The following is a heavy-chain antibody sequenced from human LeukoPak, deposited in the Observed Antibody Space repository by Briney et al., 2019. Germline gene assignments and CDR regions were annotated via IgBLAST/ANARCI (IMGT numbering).Heavy chain of an antibody. CDR3: ARVVLGLEWNTPDDAFDI. Sequence: SETLSLTCTVSGGSISTYYWSWVRQPPGKGLEWIGYINYSGRTNANSSLKSRVAISVDTSKNQFSLRLSSVTAADTAVYYCARVVLGLEWNTPDDAFDIWGQGTMVTVSS. J-gene: IGHJ3*02. CDR2: INYSGRT. D-gene: IGHD1/OR15-1a*01. V-gene: IGHV4-59*01. CDR1: GGSISTYY.